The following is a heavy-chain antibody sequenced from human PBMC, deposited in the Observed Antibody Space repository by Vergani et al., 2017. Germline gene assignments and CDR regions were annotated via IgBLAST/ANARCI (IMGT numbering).Heavy chain of an antibody. CDR3: ARARSSSFDY. V-gene: IGHV4-30-2*01. CDR2: LYHSGST. Sequence: QVQLQESGPGLLKPSQTLSLTCTVSGGSISSGGYYWSWVRQLPGKGLEWIGYLYHSGSTYYNPSLKSRVTISVDRSKNQFSLKLSSVTAADTAVYYCARARSSSFDYWGQGTLVTVSS. J-gene: IGHJ4*02. CDR1: GGSISSGGYY.